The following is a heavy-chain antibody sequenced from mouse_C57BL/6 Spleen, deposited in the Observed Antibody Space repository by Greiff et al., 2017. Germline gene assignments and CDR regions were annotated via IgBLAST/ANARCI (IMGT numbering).Heavy chain of an antibody. CDR3: TPIYYDYDGRFAY. CDR2: IDPEDGDT. V-gene: IGHV14-1*01. D-gene: IGHD2-4*01. Sequence: VQLQQSGAELVRPGASVKLSCTASGFNIKDYYMHWVKQRPEQGLEWIGRIDPEDGDTEYAPKFQGKATMTADTSSNTAYLQLSSLTSEDTAVYYCTPIYYDYDGRFAYWGQGTLVTVSA. J-gene: IGHJ3*01. CDR1: GFNIKDYY.